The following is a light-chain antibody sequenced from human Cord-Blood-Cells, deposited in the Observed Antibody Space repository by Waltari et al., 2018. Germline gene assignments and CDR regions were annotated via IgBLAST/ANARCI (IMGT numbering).Light chain of an antibody. Sequence: NFMLTQPHSVSESPGKTVTISCTRSSGRIASNYVQWYQQRPGSAPTTVIYEDNQRPSGVPDRFSGSIDSSSNSASLPISGLKTEDEADYYCQSYDSSNWVFGGGTKLTVL. V-gene: IGLV6-57*03. CDR3: QSYDSSNWV. CDR1: SGRIASNY. CDR2: EDN. J-gene: IGLJ3*02.